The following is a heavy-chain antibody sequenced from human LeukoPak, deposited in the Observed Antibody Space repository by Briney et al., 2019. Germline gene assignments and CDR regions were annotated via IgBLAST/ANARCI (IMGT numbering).Heavy chain of an antibody. J-gene: IGHJ6*03. CDR2: VYHTGTA. CDR3: VRDGPYRITNMDV. CDR1: GYSINSGYY. V-gene: IGHV4-38-2*02. Sequence: SETLSLTCAVSGYSINSGYYWGWIRLPPGEGLEWIGSVYHTGTAYYNPSLESRVTISLDRSKNQVSLKVSPLTAADTAVYYCVRDGPYRITNMDVWGKGTTVTVSS.